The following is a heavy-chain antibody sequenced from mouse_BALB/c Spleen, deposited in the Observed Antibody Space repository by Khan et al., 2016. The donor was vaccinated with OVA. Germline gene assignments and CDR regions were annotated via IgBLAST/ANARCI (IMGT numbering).Heavy chain of an antibody. V-gene: IGHV5-17*02. CDR1: GFTFSSFG. D-gene: IGHD2-1*01. Sequence: EVELVESGGGLVQPGGSRKLSCVASGFTFSSFGMHWVRQAPEKGLEWVAYISSGRSTIYYVDSVKGRFTISRDNPKNTLFLQMTSLRSEDTAMYYCARSGGNFHWYFDVWGAGTSVTVSS. CDR2: ISSGRSTI. J-gene: IGHJ1*01. CDR3: ARSGGNFHWYFDV.